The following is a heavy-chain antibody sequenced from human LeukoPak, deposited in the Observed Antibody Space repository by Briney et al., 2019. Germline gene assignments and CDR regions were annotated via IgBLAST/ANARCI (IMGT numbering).Heavy chain of an antibody. CDR2: INPSGGTT. V-gene: IGHV1-46*01. J-gene: IGHJ3*02. CDR1: GYTFTRYH. Sequence: ASVTVSCKTSGYTFTRYHIHWVRQAPGQGLEWMGVINPSGGTTTYAQKLQGRVTMTIDTSTSTAYMELRSLRSDDTAVYYCAVLLSGSFDAFDIWGQGTMVTVSS. CDR3: AVLLSGSFDAFDI. D-gene: IGHD1-26*01.